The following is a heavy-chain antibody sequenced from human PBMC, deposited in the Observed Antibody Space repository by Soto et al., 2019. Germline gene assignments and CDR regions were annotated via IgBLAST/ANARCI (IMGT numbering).Heavy chain of an antibody. CDR2: MNPNSGNT. Sequence: QVQLVQSGAEVKKPGASVKVSCKASGYTFTSYDINWVRQATGQGLEWMGWMNPNSGNTGYAQKFQGRVTMTRNTSISTAYMELSSLRSEDTAVYYCARQYGAYAPDYYYYGMDVWGQGTTVTVSS. CDR1: GYTFTSYD. D-gene: IGHD4-17*01. V-gene: IGHV1-8*01. J-gene: IGHJ6*02. CDR3: ARQYGAYAPDYYYYGMDV.